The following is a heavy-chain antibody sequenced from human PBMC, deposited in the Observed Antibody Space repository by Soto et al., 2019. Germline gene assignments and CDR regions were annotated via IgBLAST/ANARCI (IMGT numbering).Heavy chain of an antibody. J-gene: IGHJ4*02. Sequence: VQLQESGPGLVKPSETLSLTCTVSGGSVSSGSYYWSWIRQPPGKGLEWIGYIYYSGSSNYNPSLKSRVTVSVDTSKNQCSRKLSSVTAADTAVYYCARGSVTRTTAQDYWGQGTLVTVSS. V-gene: IGHV4-61*01. CDR2: IYYSGSS. CDR1: GGSVSSGSYY. D-gene: IGHD1-7*01. CDR3: ARGSVTRTTAQDY.